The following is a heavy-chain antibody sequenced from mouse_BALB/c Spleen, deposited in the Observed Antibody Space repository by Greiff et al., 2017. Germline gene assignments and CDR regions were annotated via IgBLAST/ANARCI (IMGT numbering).Heavy chain of an antibody. D-gene: IGHD1-1*01. CDR3: ARAYGSSHYAMDY. CDR1: GFTFSSFG. CDR2: ISSGSSTI. J-gene: IGHJ4*01. V-gene: IGHV5-17*02. Sequence: EVKLVESGGGLVQPGGSRKLSCAASGFTFSSFGMHWVRQAPEKGLEWVAYISSGSSTIYYADTVKGRFTISRDNPKNTLFLQMTSLRSEDTAMYYCARAYGSSHYAMDYWGQGTSVTVSS.